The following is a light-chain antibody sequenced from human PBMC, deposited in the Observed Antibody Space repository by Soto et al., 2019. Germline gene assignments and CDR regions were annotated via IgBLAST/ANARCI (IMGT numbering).Light chain of an antibody. J-gene: IGKJ5*01. CDR2: GAS. Sequence: EIVLTQSPGTLSLSPGERATLSCRASQSVSSSYLAWYQQKPGQAPRLLIYGASSRATGIPDRFSGSGSGTDFTLTIIRLEPEDFPVYYCQQYGSSPTFGHGTRLEIK. CDR3: QQYGSSPT. V-gene: IGKV3-20*01. CDR1: QSVSSSY.